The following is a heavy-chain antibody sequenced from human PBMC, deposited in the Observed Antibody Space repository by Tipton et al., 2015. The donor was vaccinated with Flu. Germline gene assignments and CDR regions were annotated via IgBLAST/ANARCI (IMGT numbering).Heavy chain of an antibody. CDR2: MYYSRNT. CDR3: ARAQHYDSNAYYYYYMDV. V-gene: IGHV4-39*01. CDR1: GGSINSYSYH. J-gene: IGHJ6*03. Sequence: TLSLTCTVSGGSINSYSYHWGWVRQPPGKGLEWIGNMYYSRNTYYNPSLKSRVTISADTSRNQFSVNLSSVTAADTAVYYCARAQHYDSNAYYYYYMDVWDKGATVTVSS. D-gene: IGHD3-22*01.